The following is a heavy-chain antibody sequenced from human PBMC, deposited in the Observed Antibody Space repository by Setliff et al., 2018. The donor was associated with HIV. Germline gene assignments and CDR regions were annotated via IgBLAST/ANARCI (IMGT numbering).Heavy chain of an antibody. D-gene: IGHD3-22*01. CDR3: ARGLRYDTNDDYHDGYLNY. V-gene: IGHV1-8*02. CDR1: GYTFTSYG. CDR2: MNPNNLNT. J-gene: IGHJ4*02. Sequence: ASVKVSCKASGYTFTSYGISRVRQAPGQGLEWMGWMNPNNLNTGYAQKFQGRFTMTRNTSISTAYMELRSLRSEDTAVYYCARGLRYDTNDDYHDGYLNYWGQGTLVTVSS.